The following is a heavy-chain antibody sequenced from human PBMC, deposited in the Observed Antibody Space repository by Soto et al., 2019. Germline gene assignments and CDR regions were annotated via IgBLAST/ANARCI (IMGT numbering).Heavy chain of an antibody. V-gene: IGHV3-23*01. CDR1: GFTFSSYA. D-gene: IGHD5-12*01. CDR2: ISGSGGST. Sequence: PGGSLRLSCAASGFTFSSYAMSWVRQAPGKGLEWVSAISGSGGSTYYADSVKGRFTISRDNSKNTLYLQMNSLRAEDTAVYYCAKESGYSGYDSSWFDPWGQGTLVTVSS. J-gene: IGHJ5*02. CDR3: AKESGYSGYDSSWFDP.